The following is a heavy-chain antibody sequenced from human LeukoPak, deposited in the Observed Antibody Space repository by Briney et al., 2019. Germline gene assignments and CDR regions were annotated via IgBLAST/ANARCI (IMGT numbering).Heavy chain of an antibody. CDR1: GFPFSSYA. V-gene: IGHV3-23*01. Sequence: PGGALRLSRAPSGFPFSSYAISGVRQAPRKGLEWVSTITNGDSTYFADSVTGRFTLSRDNSTNTLYLQMTSLRAEDTAVYYCAKRALDTPLAPGYFNSWGQGPLVTVSS. CDR2: ITNGDST. D-gene: IGHD5-18*01. CDR3: AKRALDTPLAPGYFNS. J-gene: IGHJ4*02.